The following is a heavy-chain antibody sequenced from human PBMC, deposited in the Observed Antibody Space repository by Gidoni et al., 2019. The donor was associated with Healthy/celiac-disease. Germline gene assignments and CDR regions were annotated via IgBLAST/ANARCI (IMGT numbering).Heavy chain of an antibody. CDR1: GFTFDDYA. CDR2: ISWDGGST. J-gene: IGHJ6*02. CDR3: AKDIAPYSGAGGNYYYGMDV. V-gene: IGHV3-43D*03. Sequence: EVQLVESGGVVVQPGGSLRLSCAASGFTFDDYAMHWVRQAPGKGLELVSLISWDGGSTYYADSVKGRFTISRDNSKNSLYLQMNSLRAEDTALYYCAKDIAPYSGAGGNYYYGMDVWGQGTTVTVSS. D-gene: IGHD1-26*01.